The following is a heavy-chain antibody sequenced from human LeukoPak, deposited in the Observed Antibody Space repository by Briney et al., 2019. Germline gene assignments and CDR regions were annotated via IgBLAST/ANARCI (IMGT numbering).Heavy chain of an antibody. CDR2: MNPNSGNT. Sequence: ASVKVSCKASGYTFTSYDINWVRQATGQGLKWMGWMNPNSGNTGYAQKFQGRVTMTRNTSISTAYMELSSLRSEDTAVYYCARAARRYCSGGSCSYYFDYWGQGTLVTVSS. D-gene: IGHD2-15*01. CDR1: GYTFTSYD. CDR3: ARAARRYCSGGSCSYYFDY. J-gene: IGHJ4*02. V-gene: IGHV1-8*01.